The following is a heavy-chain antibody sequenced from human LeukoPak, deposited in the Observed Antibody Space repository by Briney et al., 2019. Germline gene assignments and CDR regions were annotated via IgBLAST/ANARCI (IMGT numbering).Heavy chain of an antibody. J-gene: IGHJ4*02. CDR1: GFTFSSYA. Sequence: PGRSLRLSCAASGFTFSSYAMHWVRQAPGKGLEWVAVISYDGSNKYYADSVKGRFTISRDNSKNTLYLQMNSLRAEDTAVYYCARGPPPDFDYWGRGTLVTVSS. V-gene: IGHV3-30-3*01. CDR2: ISYDGSNK. CDR3: ARGPPPDFDY.